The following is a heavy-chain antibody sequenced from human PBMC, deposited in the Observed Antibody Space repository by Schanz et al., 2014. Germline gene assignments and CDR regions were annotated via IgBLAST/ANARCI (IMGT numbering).Heavy chain of an antibody. Sequence: VQLLESGGGLIQPGGSLRLSCAASGFTFSTHAMHWVRQAPGKGLEWVALVSSDGNNDYYTDSVKGRFTISRDNSKNTVHLQMNSLRAEDTAVYYCAKTPREYCNYDNCPNWFDSWGQGTLXTAST. CDR2: VSSDGNND. V-gene: IGHV3-30*18. D-gene: IGHD2-15*01. CDR1: GFTFSTHA. CDR3: AKTPREYCNYDNCPNWFDS. J-gene: IGHJ5*01.